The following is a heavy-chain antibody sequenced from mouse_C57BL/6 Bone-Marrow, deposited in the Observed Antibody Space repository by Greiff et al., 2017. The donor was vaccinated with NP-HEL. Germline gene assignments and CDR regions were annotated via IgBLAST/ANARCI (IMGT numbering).Heavy chain of an antibody. Sequence: VKLQQPGAELVMPGASVKLSCKASGYTFTSYWMHWVKQRPGQGLEWIGEIDPSDSYTNYNQKFKGKSTLTVDKSSSAAYMQLSSLTSEDSAVYYCARGGHYDFDYWGQGTTLTVSS. D-gene: IGHD1-1*01. CDR1: GYTFTSYW. CDR3: ARGGHYDFDY. CDR2: IDPSDSYT. J-gene: IGHJ2*01. V-gene: IGHV1-69*01.